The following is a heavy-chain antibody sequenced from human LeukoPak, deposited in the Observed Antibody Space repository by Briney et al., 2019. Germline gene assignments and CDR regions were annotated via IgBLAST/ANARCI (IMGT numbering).Heavy chain of an antibody. CDR3: ARDQRFGHFDS. CDR2: ISSSSIYI. Sequence: PGGSLRLSCAASGFTFNVYNMNWVRQAPGKGLEWVSSISSSSIYIYYADSVKGRFTISRDNANNSLYLQMNSPRAEDTAVYYCARDQRFGHFDSWGQGTLVTVSS. D-gene: IGHD3-10*01. J-gene: IGHJ4*02. V-gene: IGHV3-21*01. CDR1: GFTFNVYN.